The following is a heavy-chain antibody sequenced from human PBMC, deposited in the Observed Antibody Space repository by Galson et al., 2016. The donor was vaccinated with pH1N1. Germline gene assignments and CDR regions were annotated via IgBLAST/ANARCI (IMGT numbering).Heavy chain of an antibody. V-gene: IGHV2-70*01. Sequence: PALVKPTQTLTLTCTFSGFSLSTSGMCVSWIRQPPGKALEWLALIDWDDDKYYSTSLKTRLTISKDTSKNQVVLTMTNVDPVDTATYYCARMRYGDYSDWFDPWGQGTLVTVSS. J-gene: IGHJ5*02. CDR2: IDWDDDK. CDR1: GFSLSTSGMC. D-gene: IGHD4-17*01. CDR3: ARMRYGDYSDWFDP.